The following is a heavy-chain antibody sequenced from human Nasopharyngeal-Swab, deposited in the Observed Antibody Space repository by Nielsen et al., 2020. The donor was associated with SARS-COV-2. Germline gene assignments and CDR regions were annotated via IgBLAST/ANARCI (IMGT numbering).Heavy chain of an antibody. CDR1: GYTFTSYG. CDR3: ARDDYGDYTGDY. V-gene: IGHV1-18*01. CDR2: ISAYNGNA. Sequence: ASVKVSCKASGYTFTSYGISWVRQAPGQGLEWMGWISAYNGNANYAQKLQGRVTMTTDTSTSTAYMELRSLRSDDTAVYYCARDDYGDYTGDYWGQGTLVTVSS. D-gene: IGHD4-17*01. J-gene: IGHJ4*02.